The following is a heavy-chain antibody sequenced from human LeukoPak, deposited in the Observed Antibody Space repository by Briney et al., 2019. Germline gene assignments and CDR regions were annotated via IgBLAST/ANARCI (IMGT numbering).Heavy chain of an antibody. V-gene: IGHV1-2*02. CDR1: GYTFTGYY. D-gene: IGHD6-13*01. J-gene: IGHJ4*02. Sequence: GASLKVSFKASGYTFTGYYMHWVRQAPGQALEWMGWINPNSGGTNYAQKDQGRVTMTRDTSITTAYMELSRLRSDDTAVYYCARGAAAATNFFDYWGQGTLVTVSS. CDR2: INPNSGGT. CDR3: ARGAAAATNFFDY.